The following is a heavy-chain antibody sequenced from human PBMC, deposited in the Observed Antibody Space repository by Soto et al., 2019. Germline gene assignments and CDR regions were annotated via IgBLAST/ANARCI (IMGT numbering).Heavy chain of an antibody. CDR1: GFTFSSYF. Sequence: EVQLVESGGGLVQPGGSLRLSCAASGFTFSSYFMGWFRLAPGKGLEWVANIKQDGGEKYYMDSVKGRFTISRDNAENSLYLQMNSLRVEDTAVYYCARYIRGGLYYCDYWGQGTLVTVSS. D-gene: IGHD6-19*01. V-gene: IGHV3-7*01. CDR2: IKQDGGEK. J-gene: IGHJ4*02. CDR3: ARYIRGGLYYCDY.